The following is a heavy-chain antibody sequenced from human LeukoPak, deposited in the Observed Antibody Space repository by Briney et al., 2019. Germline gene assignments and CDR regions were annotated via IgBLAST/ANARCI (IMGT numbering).Heavy chain of an antibody. D-gene: IGHD6-19*01. CDR3: ARLANGWHGVDY. Sequence: PSETLSLTCTVSGGSISSSSYYWGWIRQPPGKGLEWIGSIYYSGSTYYNPSLKSRVTISVDTSKNQFSLKLSSVTAADTAVYYCARLANGWHGVDYWGQGTLVTVSS. V-gene: IGHV4-39*01. CDR1: GGSISSSSYY. CDR2: IYYSGST. J-gene: IGHJ4*02.